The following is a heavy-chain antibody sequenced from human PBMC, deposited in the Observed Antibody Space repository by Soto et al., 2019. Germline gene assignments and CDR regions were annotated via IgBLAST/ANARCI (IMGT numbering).Heavy chain of an antibody. J-gene: IGHJ4*02. CDR3: GSRAKHDYNSSGPDFDS. V-gene: IGHV4-34*01. D-gene: IGHD3-22*01. CDR2: INHRGST. CDR1: GGSFSRFY. Sequence: SETLSLTCAVSGGSFSRFYWSWIRQPPGMGLEWIGEINHRGSTSYNSSLKGRVTISIDTSKRQFSLKLNSVTSADTAVYYCGSRAKHDYNSSGPDFDSWGQGIQVT.